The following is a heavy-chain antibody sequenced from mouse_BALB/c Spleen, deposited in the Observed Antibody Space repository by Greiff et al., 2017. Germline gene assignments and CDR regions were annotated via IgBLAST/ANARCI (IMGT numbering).Heavy chain of an antibody. Sequence: DVMLVESGGGLVQPGGSMKLSCVASGFTFSNYWMNWVRQSPEKGLEWVAEIRLKSNNYATHYAESVKGRFTISRDDSKSSVYLQMNNLRAEDTGIYYCTRRGGYDGYAMDYWGQGTSVTVSS. V-gene: IGHV6-6*02. CDR2: IRLKSNNYAT. CDR3: TRRGGYDGYAMDY. J-gene: IGHJ4*01. CDR1: GFTFSNYW. D-gene: IGHD2-2*01.